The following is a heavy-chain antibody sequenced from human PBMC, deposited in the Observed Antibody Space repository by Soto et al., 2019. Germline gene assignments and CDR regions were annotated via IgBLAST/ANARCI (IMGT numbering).Heavy chain of an antibody. D-gene: IGHD6-19*01. J-gene: IGHJ6*02. CDR2: TYPGDSDT. Sequence: SLKISCKGSGYSFTSYWIGWVRQMPGKGLEWMGITYPGDSDTRYSPSFQGQVTISADKSISTAYLQWSSLKASDTAMYYCARLGGVGGWYNGGEYYYNGTDVSGQATTITVAS. CDR1: GYSFTSYW. V-gene: IGHV5-51*01. CDR3: ARLGGVGGWYNGGEYYYNGTDV.